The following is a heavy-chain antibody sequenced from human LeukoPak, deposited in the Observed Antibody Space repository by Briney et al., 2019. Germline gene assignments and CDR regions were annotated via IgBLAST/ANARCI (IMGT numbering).Heavy chain of an antibody. CDR2: INPNSGGT. Sequence: ASVKVSFKASGYTFTVYYMHWVRQAPGQGLEWMGWINPNSGGTNYAQKFQGWVTMTRDTSISTAYMELSRLRSDDTAVYYCARDRAYCSSTSCYQYYYYGMDVWGKGTTVTVSS. D-gene: IGHD2-2*01. V-gene: IGHV1-2*04. CDR1: GYTFTVYY. CDR3: ARDRAYCSSTSCYQYYYYGMDV. J-gene: IGHJ6*04.